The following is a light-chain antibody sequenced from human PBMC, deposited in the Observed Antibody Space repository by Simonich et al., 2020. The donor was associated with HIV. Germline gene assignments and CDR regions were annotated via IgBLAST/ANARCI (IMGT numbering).Light chain of an antibody. J-gene: IGLJ3*02. CDR3: QSYDNSLSEWV. V-gene: IGLV1-40*01. CDR1: SSNIGAGYD. CDR2: ANN. Sequence: QSVLTQPPSVSGAPGQRVPISFTGSSSNIGAGYDVHWYQQLPGTAPKLLIYANNKRPSGFPDRFSGSKSGTSASLAITGLQAEDEADYYCQSYDNSLSEWVLGGGTKLTVL.